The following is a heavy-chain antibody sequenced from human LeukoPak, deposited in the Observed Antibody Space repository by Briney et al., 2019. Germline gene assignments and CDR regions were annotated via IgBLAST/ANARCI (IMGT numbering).Heavy chain of an antibody. CDR2: ISYDGSNK. D-gene: IGHD5-18*01. J-gene: IGHJ4*02. CDR3: AKGDRGYSYGYPPGDY. V-gene: IGHV3-30*18. CDR1: GFTFSSYG. Sequence: GGSLRLSCAASGFTFSSYGMHWVRQAPGKGLEWVAVISYDGSNKYYADSVKGRFTISRDNSKNTLYLQMNSLRAEDAAVYYCAKGDRGYSYGYPPGDYWGQGTLVTVSS.